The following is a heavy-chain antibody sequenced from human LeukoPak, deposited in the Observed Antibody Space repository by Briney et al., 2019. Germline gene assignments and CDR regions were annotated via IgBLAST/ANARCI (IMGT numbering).Heavy chain of an antibody. Sequence: SVKVSCKASGGTFSSYAISWVRQAPGQGLEWMGGIIPIFGTANYAQKFQGRVTITADKSTSTAYMELSSLRSEDTAVYYCASPPFYDFWSGSFGHYYMDVWGKGTTVTVSS. D-gene: IGHD3-3*01. CDR1: GGTFSSYA. J-gene: IGHJ6*03. CDR3: ASPPFYDFWSGSFGHYYMDV. CDR2: IIPIFGTA. V-gene: IGHV1-69*06.